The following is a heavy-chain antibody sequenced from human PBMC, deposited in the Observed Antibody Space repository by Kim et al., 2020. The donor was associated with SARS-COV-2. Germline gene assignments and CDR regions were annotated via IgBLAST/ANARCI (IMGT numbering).Heavy chain of an antibody. J-gene: IGHJ4*02. V-gene: IGHV4-39*01. D-gene: IGHD3-3*01. CDR1: GGSISSSSYY. CDR2: IYYSGST. Sequence: SETLSLTCTVSGGSISSSSYYWGWIRQPPGKGLEWIGSIYYSGSTYYNPSLKSRVTISVDTSKNQFSLKLSSVTAADTAVYYCASYYDFAYWGQGTLVTVSS. CDR3: ASYYDFAY.